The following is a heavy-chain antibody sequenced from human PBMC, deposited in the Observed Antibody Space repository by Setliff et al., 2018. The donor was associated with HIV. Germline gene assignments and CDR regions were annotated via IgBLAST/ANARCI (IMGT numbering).Heavy chain of an antibody. CDR1: GYTFTKFD. Sequence: ASVKVSCKASGYTFTKFDINWVRQATGQGLEWMGWMNPNSGNTGFAQKFQGRVTMTRNTSIGTAYMGLRSLRSEDTAVYFCARTWGAGVTGYWFEPWGQGTRVTVSS. J-gene: IGHJ5*02. V-gene: IGHV1-8*01. CDR2: MNPNSGNT. D-gene: IGHD3-9*01. CDR3: ARTWGAGVTGYWFEP.